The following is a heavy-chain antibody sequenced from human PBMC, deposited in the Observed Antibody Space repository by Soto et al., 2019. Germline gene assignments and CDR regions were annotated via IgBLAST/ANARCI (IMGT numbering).Heavy chain of an antibody. CDR2: IFPSDSDT. CDR3: ARKDKSGYFNWFDP. CDR1: GYSFTSYW. J-gene: IGHJ5*02. D-gene: IGHD3-22*01. Sequence: LKISCKGSGYSFTSYWIGWVRQMPGKGLEWMGIIFPSDSDTRYSPSFQGQVTISADRSTSTVFLQWASLKASDTAVYFCARKDKSGYFNWFDPWGQGTLVTVSS. V-gene: IGHV5-51*01.